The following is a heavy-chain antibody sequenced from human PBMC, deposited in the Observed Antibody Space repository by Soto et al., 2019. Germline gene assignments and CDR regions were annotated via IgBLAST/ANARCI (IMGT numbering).Heavy chain of an antibody. J-gene: IGHJ6*02. CDR2: IYYSGST. CDR1: GGSISSGDYY. V-gene: IGHV4-30-4*01. Sequence: SETLSLTCTVSGGSISSGDYYWSWIRQPPGKGLEWIGYIYYSGSTYYNPSLKSRVTISVDTSKNQFSLKLSSVTAADTAVYYCARDLRYCSSTSCSPPSGMDVWGQGTTVTVSS. D-gene: IGHD2-2*01. CDR3: ARDLRYCSSTSCSPPSGMDV.